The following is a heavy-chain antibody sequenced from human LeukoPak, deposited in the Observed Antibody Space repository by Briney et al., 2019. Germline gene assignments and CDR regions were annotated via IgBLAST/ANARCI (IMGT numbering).Heavy chain of an antibody. D-gene: IGHD2-2*01. CDR1: GFTFSDYY. V-gene: IGHV3-11*05. Sequence: GGSLRLSWEAAGFTFSDYYMSWIRQAPGKGLEWVSYISSSSSYTNYADSVKGRFTISRDNAKNSLYLQMNSLRAEDTAVYYCARVGGHCTSTSCPPPDYWGQGTLVTVSS. CDR3: ARVGGHCTSTSCPPPDY. CDR2: ISSSSSYT. J-gene: IGHJ4*02.